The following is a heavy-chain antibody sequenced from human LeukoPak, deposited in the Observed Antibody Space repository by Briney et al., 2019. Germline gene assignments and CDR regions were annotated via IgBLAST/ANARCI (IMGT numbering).Heavy chain of an antibody. Sequence: ASVKVSCKASGYTFTGYYMHWVRQAPGQGLEWMGWVNPNSGGTNYAQKFQGRVTMTRDTSISTAYMELSRLRSDDTAVYYCATIGGYCSSTSCVDYWGQGTLVTVSS. J-gene: IGHJ4*02. D-gene: IGHD2-2*01. V-gene: IGHV1-2*02. CDR1: GYTFTGYY. CDR3: ATIGGYCSSTSCVDY. CDR2: VNPNSGGT.